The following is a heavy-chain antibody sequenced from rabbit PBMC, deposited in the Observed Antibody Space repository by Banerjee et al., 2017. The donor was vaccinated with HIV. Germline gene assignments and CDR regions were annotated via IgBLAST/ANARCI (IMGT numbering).Heavy chain of an antibody. D-gene: IGHD1-1*01. Sequence: QSLEESGGDLVKPGASLTLTCTASGFSFSNNFYMCWVRQAPGKGLEWIACIYAGNDGSTCYASWAKGRFTISKTSSTVTLQMTSLTVADTATYFCASRAGSSAYYGARLDLWGQGTLVTVS. V-gene: IGHV1S40*01. J-gene: IGHJ3*01. CDR3: ASRAGSSAYYGARLDL. CDR2: IYAGNDGST. CDR1: GFSFSNNFY.